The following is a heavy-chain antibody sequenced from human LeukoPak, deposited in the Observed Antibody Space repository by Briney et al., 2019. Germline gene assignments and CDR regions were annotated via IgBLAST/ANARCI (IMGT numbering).Heavy chain of an antibody. V-gene: IGHV3-23*01. CDR3: AKAPLSTCTGVKCYPLDH. Sequence: PGGSLRLSCAASGFTVSSNYMSWVRQAPGKRLEWVAALTGDGVNTYHAASVRGRFTISRDNSRNTLYLQMSSLRVEDTAIYYCAKAPLSTCTGVKCYPLDHWGQGSLVTVSS. J-gene: IGHJ4*02. D-gene: IGHD2-8*02. CDR1: GFTVSSNY. CDR2: LTGDGVNT.